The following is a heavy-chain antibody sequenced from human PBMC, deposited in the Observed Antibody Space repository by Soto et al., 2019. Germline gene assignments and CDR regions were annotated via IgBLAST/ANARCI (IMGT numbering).Heavy chain of an antibody. Sequence: PGGSVRLSGAASGFNFNSHAMDWVRQAPGKGLALFSGINGGGGSPYYADSVKGRFTISRDNSKNTLSLQMNSLRAEDTAVYFCTKALYCSSTSCYSGGDTFHVWGPGTMVTVSS. CDR1: GFNFNSHA. J-gene: IGHJ3*01. D-gene: IGHD2-2*01. V-gene: IGHV3-23*01. CDR2: INGGGGSP. CDR3: TKALYCSSTSCYSGGDTFHV.